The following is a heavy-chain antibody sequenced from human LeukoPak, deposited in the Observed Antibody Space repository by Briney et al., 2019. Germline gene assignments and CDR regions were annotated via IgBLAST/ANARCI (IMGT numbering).Heavy chain of an antibody. CDR3: ARLLFHGRERLTSAPGYWYFDL. V-gene: IGHV4-4*07. D-gene: IGHD2-15*01. Sequence: SETLSLTCTVSGDSMWSYYWSWIRQPAGKGLEWIGRIYISGSTSYNPSLKSRISMSVDMSKNHFSLRLSSVTAADTAVYYCARLLFHGRERLTSAPGYWYFDLWGRGTLLTVSS. CDR1: GDSMWSYY. CDR2: IYISGST. J-gene: IGHJ2*01.